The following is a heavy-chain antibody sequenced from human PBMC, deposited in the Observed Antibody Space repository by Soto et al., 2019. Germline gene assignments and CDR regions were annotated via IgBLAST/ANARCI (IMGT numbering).Heavy chain of an antibody. V-gene: IGHV1-8*01. D-gene: IGHD2-2*01. J-gene: IGHJ5*02. CDR3: ARGEIGYCSSPSCDQFDP. CDR2: MNPNSGNT. Sequence: QVQLVQSGAEVKKPGASVKVSCKASGYTFTSYDINWVRQATGQGLEWMGGMNPNSGNTGHAQKFQGRVTMTRNTSISTAYMELSSLRSEDTAVYYCARGEIGYCSSPSCDQFDPWGQGTLVTVSS. CDR1: GYTFTSYD.